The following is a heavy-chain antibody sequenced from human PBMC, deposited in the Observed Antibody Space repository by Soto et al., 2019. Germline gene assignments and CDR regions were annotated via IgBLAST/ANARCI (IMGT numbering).Heavy chain of an antibody. CDR2: IYYSGST. V-gene: IGHV4-59*08. Sequence: SETLSLTCTVSGGSISSYYWSWIRQPPGKGLEWIGYIYYSGSTNYNPSLKSRVTISVDTSKNQFSLKLSSVTAADTAVYYCARQRLLPGYFDWLFYFDYWGQGTLVTVSS. CDR1: GGSISSYY. J-gene: IGHJ4*02. D-gene: IGHD3-9*01. CDR3: ARQRLLPGYFDWLFYFDY.